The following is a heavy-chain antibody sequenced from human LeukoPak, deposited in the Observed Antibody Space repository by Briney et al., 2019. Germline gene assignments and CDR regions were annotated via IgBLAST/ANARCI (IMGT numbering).Heavy chain of an antibody. CDR1: GVAFSDHY. CDR2: ISPTSAYT. CDR3: ATAGVAAAGGFDY. D-gene: IGHD6-13*01. V-gene: IGHV3-11*05. J-gene: IGHJ4*02. Sequence: GGSLRLSCTASGVAFSDHYMNWIRQPPGKGLEGVSYISPTSAYTDYADSVKGRFTVSRDNAKNSLYLEMNSLRADDTAVYFCATAGVAAAGGFDYWGRGTLVTVSS.